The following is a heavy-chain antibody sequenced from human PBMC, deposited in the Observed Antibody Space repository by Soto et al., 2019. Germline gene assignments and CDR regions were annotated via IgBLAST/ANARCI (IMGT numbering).Heavy chain of an antibody. CDR2: IYYSGST. Sequence: PSETLSLTCTVSGGSISSGGYYWSWIRQHPGKGLEWIGYIYYSGSTYYNPSLKSRVTISVDTSKNQFSLKLSSVTAADTAVYYCARLGGWELHEPPAPELIDYWGQGTLVTVSS. CDR1: GGSISSGGYY. CDR3: ARLGGWELHEPPAPELIDY. D-gene: IGHD1-26*01. V-gene: IGHV4-31*03. J-gene: IGHJ4*02.